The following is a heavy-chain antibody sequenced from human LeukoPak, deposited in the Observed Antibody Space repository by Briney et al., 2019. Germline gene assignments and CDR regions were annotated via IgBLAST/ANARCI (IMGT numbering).Heavy chain of an antibody. CDR3: ARRVVVAAAPYYFDY. J-gene: IGHJ4*02. D-gene: IGHD2-2*01. V-gene: IGHV3-74*01. CDR1: GFTFRTYW. CDR2: INTDGRTT. Sequence: PGGSLRLSCAASGFTFRTYWMHWVRQAPGKGLVWVSRINTDGRTTNYADSVKGRFSISRDNSKDTLYLQMNSLRADDTAVYYCARRVVVAAAPYYFDYWGQGTLVTVSS.